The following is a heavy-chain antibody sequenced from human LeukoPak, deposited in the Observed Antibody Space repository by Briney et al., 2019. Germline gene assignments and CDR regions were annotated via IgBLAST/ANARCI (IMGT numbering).Heavy chain of an antibody. CDR1: GFTVSSNY. D-gene: IGHD6-6*01. Sequence: GGSLRLSCAASGFTVSSNYMSWIRQAPGKGLEWVSVIYSCGSTYYADSVKGRFTISRDNSKNTLYLQMNSLRAEDTAVYFCTTDSGGGRPFDYWGQGSLVTVSS. CDR2: IYSCGST. CDR3: TTDSGGGRPFDY. V-gene: IGHV3-66*01. J-gene: IGHJ4*02.